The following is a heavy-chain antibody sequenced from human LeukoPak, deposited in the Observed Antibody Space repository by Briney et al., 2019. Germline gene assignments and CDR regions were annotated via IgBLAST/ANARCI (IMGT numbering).Heavy chain of an antibody. D-gene: IGHD3-22*01. V-gene: IGHV1-18*01. CDR3: ARDGVLYDRSGYYDVSDY. Sequence: ASVTVSCKASGYTFTSYGISWVRQAPGQGLEWMGRISAYNGNTNYAQKLQGRVTMTTDTSTSTAYMELRSLRSDDTAVYYCARDGVLYDRSGYYDVSDYWGQGTMVTVSS. J-gene: IGHJ4*02. CDR1: GYTFTSYG. CDR2: ISAYNGNT.